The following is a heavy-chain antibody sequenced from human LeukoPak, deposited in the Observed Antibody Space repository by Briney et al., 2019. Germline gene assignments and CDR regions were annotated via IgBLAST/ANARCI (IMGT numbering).Heavy chain of an antibody. Sequence: GGSLRLSCAASGFTFSSSAMSWVRQVPGKGLEWVSGISASGGSTSYADSVKGRFTISRDDSKNTLYLQMNSLRAEDTAVYYCASQVVVAANTDYWGQGTLVTVSS. V-gene: IGHV3-23*01. CDR3: ASQVVVAANTDY. CDR1: GFTFSSSA. D-gene: IGHD2-15*01. J-gene: IGHJ4*02. CDR2: ISASGGST.